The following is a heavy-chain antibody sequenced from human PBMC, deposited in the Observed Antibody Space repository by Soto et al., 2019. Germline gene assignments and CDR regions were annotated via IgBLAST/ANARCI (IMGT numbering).Heavy chain of an antibody. D-gene: IGHD3-22*01. Sequence: QVQLVQSGAEVKKPGASVKVSCKASGYTFTHYDINWVRQATGQGLEWMGWMNPNTDNSGYAQKFEGRVRVTRATSITPAYMELSSLRSEDTAVYYCVRVRYYHGRSSSDQEYWGQGTLVTVSS. V-gene: IGHV1-8*01. J-gene: IGHJ4*02. CDR3: VRVRYYHGRSSSDQEY. CDR1: GYTFTHYD. CDR2: MNPNTDNS.